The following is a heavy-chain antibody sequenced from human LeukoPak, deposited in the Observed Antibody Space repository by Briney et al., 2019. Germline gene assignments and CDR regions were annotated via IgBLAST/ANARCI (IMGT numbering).Heavy chain of an antibody. CDR1: GFTFSSYW. D-gene: IGHD2-15*01. CDR3: ARRGAYCSGGSCYGAYYYYMDV. V-gene: IGHV3-7*01. Sequence: PGGSLRLSCAASGFTFSSYWMSWVRQAPGKGLEWVANIKQDGGEKYYVDSVKGRFTISRDNAKNSLYLQMNSLRAEDTAVYYCARRGAYCSGGSCYGAYYYYMDVWGKGTTVTVSS. CDR2: IKQDGGEK. J-gene: IGHJ6*03.